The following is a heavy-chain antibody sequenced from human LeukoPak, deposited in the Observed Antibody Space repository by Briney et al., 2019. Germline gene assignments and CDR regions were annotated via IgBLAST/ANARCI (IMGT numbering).Heavy chain of an antibody. CDR2: ISGSGGST. J-gene: IGHJ5*02. Sequence: PGGSLRLSCAASGFTFSSYAMSWVRQAPGKGLEWVSAISGSGGSTYYADSVKGRFTISRGNSKNTLYLQMNSLRAEDTAVYYCAKGGPVLLWFGESINWFDPWGQGTLVTVSS. CDR1: GFTFSSYA. D-gene: IGHD3-10*01. CDR3: AKGGPVLLWFGESINWFDP. V-gene: IGHV3-23*01.